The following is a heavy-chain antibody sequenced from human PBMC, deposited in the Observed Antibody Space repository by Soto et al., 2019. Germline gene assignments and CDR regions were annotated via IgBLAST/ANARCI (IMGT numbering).Heavy chain of an antibody. CDR3: ARRPPAPYSSGWFDP. CDR1: GYTFTSYY. V-gene: IGHV1-46*01. CDR2: INPSGGST. D-gene: IGHD6-19*01. Sequence: ASVKVSCKASGYTFTSYYMHWVRQAPGQGLEWMGIINPSGGSTSYAQKFQGRVTMTRDTSTSTVYMELRSLRSEDTAVYYCARRPPAPYSSGWFDPWGQGTLVTVSS. J-gene: IGHJ5*02.